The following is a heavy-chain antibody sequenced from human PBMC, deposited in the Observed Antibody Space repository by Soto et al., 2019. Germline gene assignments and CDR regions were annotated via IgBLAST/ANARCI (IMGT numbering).Heavy chain of an antibody. CDR1: GFTFSDHA. J-gene: IGHJ4*02. D-gene: IGHD1-26*01. CDR3: VKEGKMGVEGFDF. Sequence: QTGGSLRLSCATSGFTFSDHAMHWVRQAPGEGLEWVSGIRGDLVTTPYADSVKGRFTISRDNSKYTLYLQMNSLRAEDTAIYYCVKEGKMGVEGFDFWGQGTLVTVSS. V-gene: IGHV3-23*01. CDR2: IRGDLVTT.